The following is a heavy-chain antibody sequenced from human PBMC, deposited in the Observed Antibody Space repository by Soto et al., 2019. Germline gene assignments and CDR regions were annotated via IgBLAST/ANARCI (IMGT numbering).Heavy chain of an antibody. CDR3: ARDFRSDAVAGLNWFDP. CDR1: GYTFSTND. D-gene: IGHD6-19*01. J-gene: IGHJ5*02. Sequence: GASVKVSCKASGYTFSTNDTNWVRQATGQGLEWMGWMNPNSGNTGYAKKFQGRVTITADESTSTAYMELSSLRSEDTAVYYCARDFRSDAVAGLNWFDPWGQGTLVTVSS. CDR2: MNPNSGNT. V-gene: IGHV1-8*01.